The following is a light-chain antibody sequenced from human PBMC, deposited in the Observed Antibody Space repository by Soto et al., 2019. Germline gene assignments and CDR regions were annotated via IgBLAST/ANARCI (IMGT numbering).Light chain of an antibody. CDR3: QSYDSSLSGPFYV. V-gene: IGLV1-40*01. J-gene: IGLJ1*01. CDR2: GNS. Sequence: QSVLTQPPSVSGAPGQRVTISCTGSSSKIGAGYDVHWYQQLPGTAPKLLIYGNSNRPSGVPDRFSGSKSGTSASLAITGLQAEDEADYYCQSYDSSLSGPFYVFGTGTKLTVL. CDR1: SSKIGAGYD.